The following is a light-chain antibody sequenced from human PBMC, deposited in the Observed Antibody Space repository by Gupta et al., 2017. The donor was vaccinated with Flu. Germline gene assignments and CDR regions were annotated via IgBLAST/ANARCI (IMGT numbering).Light chain of an antibody. V-gene: IGLV2-11*01. CDR2: DVT. J-gene: IGLJ3*02. CDR1: SSDVGGYDY. CDR3: CSYADRHWV. Sequence: QSVTISCTGTSSDVGGYDYVSWYQQYPGKAPSLMIYDVTKRPSRVPDRFFGLKSGNTASLTISGLQAEDEADYFCCSYADRHWVFGGGTKVTVL.